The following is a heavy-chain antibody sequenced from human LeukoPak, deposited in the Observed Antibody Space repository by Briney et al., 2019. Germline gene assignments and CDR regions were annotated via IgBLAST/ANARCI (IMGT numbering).Heavy chain of an antibody. V-gene: IGHV4-4*02. J-gene: IGHJ4*02. CDR3: ATYYEILTAYTFDY. D-gene: IGHD3-9*01. CDR1: GGSINKNIW. CDR2: IHKNGDI. Sequence: SETLSLTCAVSGGSINKNIWWSWIRQSPGKGLEWIGEIHKNGDINYSPSLRSRVSMSMDNSKNQFSLRLSSVTAADTAVYYCATYYEILTAYTFDYWGQGALVTVSS.